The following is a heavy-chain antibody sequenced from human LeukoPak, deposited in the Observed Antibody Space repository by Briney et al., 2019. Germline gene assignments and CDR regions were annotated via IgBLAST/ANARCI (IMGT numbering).Heavy chain of an antibody. Sequence: GGSLRLSCAASGFTVSINSMSWVRQAPGKGLEWVSVIYSGGSTYYADSVKGRFTISRDNSKNTLYLQVNSLRAEDTAVYYCARQGAYCGGDCYSEYWGQGTLVTVSS. CDR1: GFTVSINS. V-gene: IGHV3-53*01. CDR3: ARQGAYCGGDCYSEY. D-gene: IGHD2-21*02. CDR2: IYSGGST. J-gene: IGHJ4*02.